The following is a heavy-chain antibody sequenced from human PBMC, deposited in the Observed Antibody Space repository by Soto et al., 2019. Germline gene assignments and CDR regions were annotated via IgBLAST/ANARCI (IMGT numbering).Heavy chain of an antibody. CDR2: IYYSGST. CDR1: GGSISSSSYC. Sequence: PSETLSLTCTVSGGSISSSSYCWGWIRQPPGKGLEWIGSIYYSGSTYYNPSLKSRVTISVDTSKNQFSLKLSSVTAADTAVYYCARQGGSGTTVTIWYYYYYYMDVWGKGTTVTVSS. CDR3: ARQGGSGTTVTIWYYYYYYMDV. J-gene: IGHJ6*03. V-gene: IGHV4-39*01. D-gene: IGHD4-17*01.